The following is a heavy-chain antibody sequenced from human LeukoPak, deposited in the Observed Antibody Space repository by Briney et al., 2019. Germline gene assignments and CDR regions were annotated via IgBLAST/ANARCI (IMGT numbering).Heavy chain of an antibody. CDR1: GYTFTGYY. Sequence: ASVKVSCKASGYTFTGYYMHWVRQAPGQGLEWMGWINPNSGGTNYAQKFQGRVTMTRDTSISTAYMELSRLRSDGTAVYYCARGDVVVAASHFDYWGQGTLVTVSS. V-gene: IGHV1-2*02. CDR2: INPNSGGT. CDR3: ARGDVVVAASHFDY. J-gene: IGHJ4*02. D-gene: IGHD2-15*01.